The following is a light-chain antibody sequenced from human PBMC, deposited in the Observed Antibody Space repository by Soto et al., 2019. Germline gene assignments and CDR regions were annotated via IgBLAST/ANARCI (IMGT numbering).Light chain of an antibody. CDR1: QSVSWY. CDR2: DAS. J-gene: IGKJ4*01. V-gene: IGKV3-11*01. Sequence: EIVLTQSPATLSLSPGERATLSCRASQSVSWYLAWYQQKPGQAPRLLIYDASNRATGIPARFSGSGSGTDFTLTISSLEPEDFAVYYCQHRSNFPLTFGGGTKVEIK. CDR3: QHRSNFPLT.